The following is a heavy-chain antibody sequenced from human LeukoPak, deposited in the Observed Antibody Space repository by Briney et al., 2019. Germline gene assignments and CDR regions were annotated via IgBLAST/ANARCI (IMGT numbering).Heavy chain of an antibody. D-gene: IGHD1-26*01. J-gene: IGHJ3*02. CDR3: ARLKWEHDAFDI. V-gene: IGHV4-61*02. CDR2: ISSSGST. CDR1: GDSISSGDYY. Sequence: SETLSLTCTVSGDSISSGDYYWSWIRQPAGKGLEWIGRISSSGSTNYNPSLKSRVTISVDTSKNQFSLKLSSVTAADTAVYYCARLKWEHDAFDIWGQGTMVTVSS.